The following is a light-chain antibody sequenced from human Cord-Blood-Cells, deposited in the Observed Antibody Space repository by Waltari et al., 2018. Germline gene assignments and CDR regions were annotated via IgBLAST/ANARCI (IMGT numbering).Light chain of an antibody. J-gene: IGLJ1*01. Sequence: QSALTQPASVSGSPGQSITISCTGTRSDVGSYNLVSWYQQHPGKAPQLMIYEGSKRPSGVSNRCSGSKSGNTASLTISGLQAEDEADYYCCSYAGSSTYYVFGTGTKVTVL. V-gene: IGLV2-23*01. CDR2: EGS. CDR1: RSDVGSYNL. CDR3: CSYAGSSTYYV.